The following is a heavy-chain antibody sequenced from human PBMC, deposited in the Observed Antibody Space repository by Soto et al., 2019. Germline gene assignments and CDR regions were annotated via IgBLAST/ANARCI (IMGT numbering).Heavy chain of an antibody. CDR3: AKDRPRRTSGYFFDY. Sequence: EVQLLESGGKLVQPGGALTLSGAASGFTFSTYAMAWVRQPPGKGLEWVSGVSASGLNTDYADPVKGRCYISRDNSKNTVTLHMNSLRAEDTALYYSAKDRPRRTSGYFFDYWCQGTPVTVSS. CDR2: VSASGLNT. J-gene: IGHJ4*02. CDR1: GFTFSTYA. V-gene: IGHV3-23*01. D-gene: IGHD1-1*01.